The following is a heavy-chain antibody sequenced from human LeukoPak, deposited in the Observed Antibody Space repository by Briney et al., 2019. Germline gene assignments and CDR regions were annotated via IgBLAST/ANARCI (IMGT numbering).Heavy chain of an antibody. J-gene: IGHJ3*02. CDR1: GFTFSDYY. V-gene: IGHV3-11*01. D-gene: IGHD3-22*01. CDR3: AREGETWGDSSVTRAFDI. Sequence: GGSLRLSCAASGFTFSDYYMSWIRQAPGKGLEWVSYISSSGSTIYYADSVKGRFTISRDNAKNSLYLQMNSLRAEDTAVYYCAREGETWGDSSVTRAFDIWGQGTMVTVSS. CDR2: ISSSGSTI.